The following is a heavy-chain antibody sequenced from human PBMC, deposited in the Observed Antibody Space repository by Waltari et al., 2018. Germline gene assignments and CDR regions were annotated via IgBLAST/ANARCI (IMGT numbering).Heavy chain of an antibody. Sequence: EVQLVESGGGLVQPGRSLRLSCAASGFTFDDYAMHWVRQAPGKGLEWVSGISWNSGSIGYADSVKGRFTISRDNAKNSLYLQMNSLRAEDTALYYRANGELGYWGQGTLVTVSS. CDR2: ISWNSGSI. CDR3: ANGELGY. CDR1: GFTFDDYA. J-gene: IGHJ4*02. D-gene: IGHD1-26*01. V-gene: IGHV3-9*01.